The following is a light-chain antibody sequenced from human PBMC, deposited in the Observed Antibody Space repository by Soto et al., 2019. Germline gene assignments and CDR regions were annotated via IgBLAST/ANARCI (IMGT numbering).Light chain of an antibody. Sequence: EIVMTQSPATLSVFPGERATLSCRASQSVSTNLAWYQQKPGRAPRLRIYGASARATGIPARFSGSGSGTEFTLTISSLQSEDFAVYYCHQYNNWPPYTFGQGTKLEIK. CDR1: QSVSTN. V-gene: IGKV3-15*01. CDR2: GAS. CDR3: HQYNNWPPYT. J-gene: IGKJ2*01.